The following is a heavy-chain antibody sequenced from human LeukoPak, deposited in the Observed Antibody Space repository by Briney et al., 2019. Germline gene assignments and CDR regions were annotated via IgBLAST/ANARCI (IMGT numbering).Heavy chain of an antibody. D-gene: IGHD5-18*01. CDR3: AREGYSYGLYYFDY. V-gene: IGHV4-59*01. Sequence: PSQTLSPTCTVSAGSISSYSSSWIRHPPRKGLGWIGYIYYSGSTNYTPSLKSRVTISVDTSKNQSSLKLSSVTAADTAVYYCAREGYSYGLYYFDYWGQGTLVTVSS. CDR1: AGSISSYS. CDR2: IYYSGST. J-gene: IGHJ4*02.